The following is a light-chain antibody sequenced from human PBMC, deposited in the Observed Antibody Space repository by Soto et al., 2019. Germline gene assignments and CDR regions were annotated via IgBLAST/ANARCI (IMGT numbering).Light chain of an antibody. CDR1: QSISSW. J-gene: IGKJ2*01. Sequence: DIQMTQFPPTLSASVGDRVTITCRASQSISSWLAWYQQKPGNAPKLLIYDASTLETGVPSRFSGSGSGTEFTLTISSLQPDDVATYYCQQYNNYLMYTFGQGTKLEIK. CDR3: QQYNNYLMYT. CDR2: DAS. V-gene: IGKV1-5*01.